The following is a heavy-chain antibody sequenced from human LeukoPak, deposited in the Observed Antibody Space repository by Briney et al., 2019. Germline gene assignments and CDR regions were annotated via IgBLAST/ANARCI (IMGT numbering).Heavy chain of an antibody. CDR1: GFTFSSYA. Sequence: PGRSLRLSCAASGFTFSSYAMHWVRQAPGKGLEWVAVISYDGSNKYYADSVKGRFTISRDNSKNTLYLQMNSLRAEDTAVYYCARDGDYCSSTSCYASSYYGMDVWGKGITVTVSS. V-gene: IGHV3-30*04. CDR3: ARDGDYCSSTSCYASSYYGMDV. D-gene: IGHD2-2*01. J-gene: IGHJ6*04. CDR2: ISYDGSNK.